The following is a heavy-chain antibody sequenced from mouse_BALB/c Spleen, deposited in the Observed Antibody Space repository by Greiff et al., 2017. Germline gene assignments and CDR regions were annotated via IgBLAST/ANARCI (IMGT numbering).Heavy chain of an antibody. Sequence: EVQGVESGGGLVKPGGSLKLSCAASGFTFSSYAMSWVRQTPEKRLEWVASISSGGSTYYPDSVKGRFTISRDNARNILYLQMSSLRSEDTAMYYCARDRYGYAMDYWGQGTSVTVSS. D-gene: IGHD2-14*01. J-gene: IGHJ4*01. CDR3: ARDRYGYAMDY. V-gene: IGHV5-6-5*01. CDR2: ISSGGST. CDR1: GFTFSSYA.